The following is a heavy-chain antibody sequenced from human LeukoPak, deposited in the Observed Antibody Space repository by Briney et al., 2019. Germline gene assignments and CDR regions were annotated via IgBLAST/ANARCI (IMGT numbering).Heavy chain of an antibody. J-gene: IGHJ4*02. V-gene: IGHV3-23*01. CDR3: ARDLRGYSYGRSPFDY. CDR1: GFTFRSYA. Sequence: GGSLRLSCAASGFTFRSYAMSWVRQAPGKGLEWVSAISTSGSTFYADSVKGRFTISRDNSKNTLYLQMNSLRAEDTAVYYCARDLRGYSYGRSPFDYWGQGTLVTVSS. D-gene: IGHD5-18*01. CDR2: ISTSGST.